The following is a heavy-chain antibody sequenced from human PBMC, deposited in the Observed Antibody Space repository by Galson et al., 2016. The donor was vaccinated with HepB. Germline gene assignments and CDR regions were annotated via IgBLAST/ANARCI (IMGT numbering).Heavy chain of an antibody. D-gene: IGHD6-19*01. CDR2: VHNSGYT. V-gene: IGHV4-59*01. CDR1: GDSISSYY. Sequence: SETLSLTCTVSGDSISSYYWHWIRLPTGKGLEWIGYVHNSGYTTYNPSLNGRVTISMDTSKNQFSLKLSSVTAADTAVYYCASEYSSFDYVCHGILVTVSS. J-gene: IGHJ4*03. CDR3: ASEYSSFDY.